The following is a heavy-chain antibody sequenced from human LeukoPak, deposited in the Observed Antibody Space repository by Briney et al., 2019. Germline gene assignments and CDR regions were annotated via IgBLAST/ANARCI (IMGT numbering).Heavy chain of an antibody. CDR1: VYTFTSYD. J-gene: IGHJ6*03. Sequence: GASVNVSCKASVYTFTSYDINLMRQATGQGLEWMGWMNPNSDNTGYAQKDQGRVTMTRNTSISTAYMELSSLRSEDTAVYYCEAVGIRGSYYMDVWGKGTTVTVSS. D-gene: IGHD2-21*01. V-gene: IGHV1-8*01. CDR2: MNPNSDNT. CDR3: EAVGIRGSYYMDV.